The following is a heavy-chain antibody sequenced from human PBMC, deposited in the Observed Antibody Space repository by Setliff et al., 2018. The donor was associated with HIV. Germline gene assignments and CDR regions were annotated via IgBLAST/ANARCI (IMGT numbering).Heavy chain of an antibody. CDR1: GYTFTGYY. CDR3: ATWGGSPDGYFYYYMDV. CDR2: INPSSGGT. Sequence: ASVKVSCKASGYTFTGYYIHWVRRAPGQGLEWMGRINPSSGGTNYAPKFQGGVTMTRDKSISTAYMELSRLRSDDTAVYYCATWGGSPDGYFYYYMDVWGKGTTVTVSS. J-gene: IGHJ6*03. V-gene: IGHV1-2*06. D-gene: IGHD1-26*01.